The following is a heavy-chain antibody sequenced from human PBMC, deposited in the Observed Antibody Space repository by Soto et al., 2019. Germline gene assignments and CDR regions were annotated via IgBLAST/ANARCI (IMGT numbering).Heavy chain of an antibody. Sequence: GGSLRLSCAASGFTFSSYAMSWVRQAPGKGLEWVSAISGSGGSTYYADSVKGRFTISRDNSKNTLYLQMNSLRAEDTAVYYCAKDHYDSSGYYFLHDYWGQGTLATVSS. D-gene: IGHD3-22*01. CDR3: AKDHYDSSGYYFLHDY. CDR2: ISGSGGST. V-gene: IGHV3-23*01. CDR1: GFTFSSYA. J-gene: IGHJ4*02.